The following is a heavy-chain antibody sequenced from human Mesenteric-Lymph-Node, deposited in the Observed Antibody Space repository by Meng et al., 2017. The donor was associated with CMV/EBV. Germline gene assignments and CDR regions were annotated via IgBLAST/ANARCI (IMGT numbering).Heavy chain of an antibody. Sequence: GDSISSGAHHWSWIRQSPGKGLEWIAYISHSGTTYYNPSLRSRVSMSVATSKNQFSLNLNSVTAADTAVYYCARRYGSGSHTGWFDPWGQGTLVTVSS. J-gene: IGHJ5*02. CDR1: GDSISSGAHH. CDR3: ARRYGSGSHTGWFDP. V-gene: IGHV4-31*02. CDR2: ISHSGTT. D-gene: IGHD3-10*01.